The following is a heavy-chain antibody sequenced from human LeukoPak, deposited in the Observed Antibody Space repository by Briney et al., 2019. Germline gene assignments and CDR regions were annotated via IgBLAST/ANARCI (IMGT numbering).Heavy chain of an antibody. CDR1: GGSFSGYY. V-gene: IGHV4-34*01. CDR3: ARGHRYVYFDY. J-gene: IGHJ4*02. CDR2: INHSGST. D-gene: IGHD1-14*01. Sequence: SETLSLTCAVYGGSFSGYYWSWIRQPPGKGLEWIGEINHSGSTNYNPSLKSRVTISVDTSKNQFSLKLGSVTAADTAVYYCARGHRYVYFDYWGQGTLVTVSS.